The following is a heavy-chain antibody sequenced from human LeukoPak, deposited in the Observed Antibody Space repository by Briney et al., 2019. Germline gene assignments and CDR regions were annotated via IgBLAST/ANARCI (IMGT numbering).Heavy chain of an antibody. J-gene: IGHJ5*02. CDR3: AADPNFWSGYYEETQFDP. D-gene: IGHD3-3*01. CDR2: IVVGSGNT. Sequence: GASVKVSCKASGFTFTSSAMQWVRQARGQRLEWIGWIVVGSGNTNYAQKFQERVTITRVMSTSTAYMELSSLRSEDTAVYYCAADPNFWSGYYEETQFDPWGQGTLVTVSS. CDR1: GFTFTSSA. V-gene: IGHV1-58*02.